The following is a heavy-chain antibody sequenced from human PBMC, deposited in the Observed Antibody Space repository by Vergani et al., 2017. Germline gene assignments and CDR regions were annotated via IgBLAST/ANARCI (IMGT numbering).Heavy chain of an antibody. V-gene: IGHV4-59*01. CDR1: SGSISTYY. D-gene: IGHD6-6*01. J-gene: IGHJ5*02. CDR2: IYYSGST. Sequence: QVQLQESGPGLVKPSDTLSLPSTLSSGSISTYYWSLIRQPPGKGLHWIGYIYYSGSTNYNPSLKSRVTISVDTSKNPFSLKLSSVTAADTAVYYCARFGPYSSSPWGWFDPWGQGTLVTVSS. CDR3: ARFGPYSSSPWGWFDP.